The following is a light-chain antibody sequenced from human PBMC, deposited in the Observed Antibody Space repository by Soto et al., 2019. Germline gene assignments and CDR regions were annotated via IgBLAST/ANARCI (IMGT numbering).Light chain of an antibody. CDR3: QQYNNRWT. CDR2: GAS. CDR1: QSVSSN. V-gene: IGKV3-15*01. Sequence: EIVMTQSPATLSVSPGERATLSCRASQSVSSNLAWYQQKPGQAPRLLIYGASTRATGIPVRFSGSGSGTEFTLTISSLQSEDFAVYYCQQYNNRWTFGQGTKVEIK. J-gene: IGKJ1*01.